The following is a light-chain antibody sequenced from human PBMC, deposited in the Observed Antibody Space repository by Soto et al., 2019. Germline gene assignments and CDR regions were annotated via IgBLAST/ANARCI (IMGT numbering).Light chain of an antibody. V-gene: IGKV1-27*01. Sequence: DIQMTQSTSSLSASIGDRVTITCRARQGISNYLAWYHQKPGKVPKLLIYASSTLQSVVPSRFSVSGSGTDFTLTIRSLQPEDVATYYCQKYNSATLTFGGGIKVDIK. CDR2: ASS. J-gene: IGKJ4*01. CDR1: QGISNY. CDR3: QKYNSATLT.